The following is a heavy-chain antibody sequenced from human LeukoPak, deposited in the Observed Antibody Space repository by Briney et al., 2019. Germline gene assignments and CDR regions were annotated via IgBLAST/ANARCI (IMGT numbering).Heavy chain of an antibody. CDR3: AKDRAPYYFDY. Sequence: PGGSLRLSCAASGFTFSSYWMSWVRQAPGKGLEWVANIKQDGSEKYYVDSVKGRFTISRDNAKNSLYLQMNSLRAEDTAVYYCAKDRAPYYFDYWGQGTLVTVSS. CDR2: IKQDGSEK. V-gene: IGHV3-7*01. D-gene: IGHD3-10*01. CDR1: GFTFSSYW. J-gene: IGHJ4*02.